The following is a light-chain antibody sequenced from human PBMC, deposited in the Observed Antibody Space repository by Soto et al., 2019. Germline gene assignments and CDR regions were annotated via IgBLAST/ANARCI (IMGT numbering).Light chain of an antibody. CDR2: DNR. CDR3: QSYDSSLSAYV. CDR1: SSNIGAGYN. V-gene: IGLV1-40*01. Sequence: QSALTQPPSVSGAPGQRVTISCTGSSSNIGAGYNVHWYQQFPGTAPELIIYDNRNRPSGVPDRFSGSKSGTSASLAITGLQAEDEADYYCQSYDSSLSAYVFGNGTKLTVL. J-gene: IGLJ1*01.